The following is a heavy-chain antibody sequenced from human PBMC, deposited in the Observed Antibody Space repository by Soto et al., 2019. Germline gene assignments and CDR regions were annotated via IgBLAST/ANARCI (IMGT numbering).Heavy chain of an antibody. V-gene: IGHV1-2*04. J-gene: IGHJ4*02. D-gene: IGHD6-6*01. Sequence: ASVKVSCKASGYTFTGYYMHWVRQAPGQGLEWMGWINPNSGGTNYAQKFQGWVTMTRDTSISTAYMELSRLRSDDTAVYYCARAMYVIRSSDLVTAYWGQGTLVTVSS. CDR2: INPNSGGT. CDR3: ARAMYVIRSSDLVTAY. CDR1: GYTFTGYY.